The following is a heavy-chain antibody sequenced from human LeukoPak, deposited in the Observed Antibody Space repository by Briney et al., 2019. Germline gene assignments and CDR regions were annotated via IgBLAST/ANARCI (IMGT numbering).Heavy chain of an antibody. J-gene: IGHJ5*02. D-gene: IGHD6-6*01. CDR1: GYTFSNCY. CDR3: ATVAIEAARPHWFDP. Sequence: ASVKVSCKASGYTFSNCYMHWVRQAPGKGLEWMGGFDPEDGETIYAQKFQGRVTMTEDTSTDTAYMELSSLRSEDTAVYYCATVAIEAARPHWFDPWGQGTLVTVSS. CDR2: FDPEDGET. V-gene: IGHV1-24*01.